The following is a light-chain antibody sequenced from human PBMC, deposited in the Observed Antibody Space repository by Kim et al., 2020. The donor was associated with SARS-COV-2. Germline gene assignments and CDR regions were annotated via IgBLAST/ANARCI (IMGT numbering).Light chain of an antibody. V-gene: IGLV1-44*01. J-gene: IGLJ3*02. CDR1: SSNVGGNT. CDR2: ADN. Sequence: GQRVTISCSGSSSNVGGNTVNWYQQFPGTAPKLFIYADNQRPSGVPDRFSGSGSGTSASLAISGLQSEDEADYYCATWDVSLNGWVFGGGTQLTVL. CDR3: ATWDVSLNGWV.